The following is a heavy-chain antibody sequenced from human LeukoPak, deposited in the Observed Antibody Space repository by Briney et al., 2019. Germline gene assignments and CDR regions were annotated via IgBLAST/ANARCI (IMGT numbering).Heavy chain of an antibody. V-gene: IGHV3-23*01. CDR2: ISGSGGST. CDR3: AKELVGSYVESRGDY. J-gene: IGHJ4*02. Sequence: PGGSLRLSCAASGFTFSSYAMSWVRQAPGKGLEWVSAISGSGGSTYYADSVKGRFTISRDNSKNTLHLQMNSLRAEDTAVYYCAKELVGSYVESRGDYWGQGTLVTVSS. CDR1: GFTFSSYA. D-gene: IGHD1-26*01.